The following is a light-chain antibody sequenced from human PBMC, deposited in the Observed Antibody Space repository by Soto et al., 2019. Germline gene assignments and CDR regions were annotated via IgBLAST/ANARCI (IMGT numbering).Light chain of an antibody. Sequence: QSAPTQPASVSGSPGQSITISCTGTSSDVGSYNLVSWYQQHPGKAPKLMIYEVSKRPSGVSNRFSGSKSGNTASLTTSGLQAEDEADYYCCSYAGSSPYVFGTGTKLTVL. CDR3: CSYAGSSPYV. V-gene: IGLV2-23*02. J-gene: IGLJ1*01. CDR2: EVS. CDR1: SSDVGSYNL.